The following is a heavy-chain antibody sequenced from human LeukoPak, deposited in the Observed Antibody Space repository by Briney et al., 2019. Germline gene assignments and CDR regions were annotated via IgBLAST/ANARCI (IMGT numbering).Heavy chain of an antibody. J-gene: IGHJ4*02. CDR1: TYSISSAYY. D-gene: IGHD4-23*01. V-gene: IGHV4-38-2*02. CDR2: IYHSGST. CDR3: ARDSTVVTRSGFDY. Sequence: SETLSLTCSVSTYSISSAYYWGWIRQPPGKGLQWIGSIYHSGSTSYNPSLKSRVTISVDTSKNQFSLSLSSVTAADTAVYYCARDSTVVTRSGFDYWGQGTLVTVSS.